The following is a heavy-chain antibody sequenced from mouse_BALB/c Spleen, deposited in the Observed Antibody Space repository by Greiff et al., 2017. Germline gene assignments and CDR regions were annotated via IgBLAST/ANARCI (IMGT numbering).Heavy chain of an antibody. CDR3: ARYTFNDYGGYYYAMDY. J-gene: IGHJ4*01. CDR1: GYSITSDYA. CDR2: ISYSGST. V-gene: IGHV3-2*02. Sequence: EVQLQQSGPGLVKPSQSLSLTCTVTGYSITSDYAWNWIRQFPGNKLEWMGYISYSGSTSYNPSLKSRISITRDTSKNQFFLQLNSVTTEDTATYYCARYTFNDYGGYYYAMDYWGQGTSVTVSS. D-gene: IGHD2-4*01.